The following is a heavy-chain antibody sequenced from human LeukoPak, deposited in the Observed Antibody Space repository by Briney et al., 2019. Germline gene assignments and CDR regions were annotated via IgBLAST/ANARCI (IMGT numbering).Heavy chain of an antibody. CDR3: AREEQELVRDYYYHMDV. Sequence: PGGSLRLSCAASGFIFSNFAMHWVRQAPGKGLEWVALISFDGSHTYYADSMKGRFTISRDNSRNVLYLQMTSLRGDDSAVYYCAREEQELVRDYYYHMDVWGKGTTVTVSS. CDR2: ISFDGSHT. J-gene: IGHJ6*04. CDR1: GFIFSNFA. V-gene: IGHV3-30*01. D-gene: IGHD1-26*01.